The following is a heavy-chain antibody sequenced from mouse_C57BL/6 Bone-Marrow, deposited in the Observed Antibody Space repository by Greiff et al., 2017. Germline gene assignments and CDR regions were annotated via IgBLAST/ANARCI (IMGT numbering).Heavy chain of an antibody. V-gene: IGHV5-4*01. CDR3: ARVTGTGWYFDV. J-gene: IGHJ1*03. CDR1: GFTFSSYT. CDR2: ISGGGSYT. Sequence: VQLKESGGGLVKPGGSLKLSCAASGFTFSSYTMSWVRQTPEKRLQWVAAISGGGSYTYYPDNVKGRFTISRDNAKNNLYLQMSHLKSEDTAMYYCARVTGTGWYFDVWGTGTTVTVSS. D-gene: IGHD4-1*01.